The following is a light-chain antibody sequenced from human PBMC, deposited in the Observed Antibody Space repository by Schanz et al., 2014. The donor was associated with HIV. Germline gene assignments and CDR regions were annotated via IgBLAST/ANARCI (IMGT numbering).Light chain of an antibody. Sequence: EIVLTQSPGSLSLSPGGRATLSCRASQSVSNNLTWYQLKPGQAPRLLIFGTSTRAAGIPARFSGSVSGTEFTLTISSLQSEDFAVYYCQQYNNWTPYTFGQGTKLEIK. CDR3: QQYNNWTPYT. CDR2: GTS. CDR1: QSVSNN. J-gene: IGKJ2*01. V-gene: IGKV3-15*01.